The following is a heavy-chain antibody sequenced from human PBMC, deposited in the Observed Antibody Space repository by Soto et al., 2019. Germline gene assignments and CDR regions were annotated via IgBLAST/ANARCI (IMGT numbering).Heavy chain of an antibody. D-gene: IGHD1-7*01. CDR2: IYRTGRT. CDR3: ASRDPGTSVDY. CDR1: GGSLTSNNW. V-gene: IGHV4-4*02. J-gene: IGHJ4*02. Sequence: PSETLSLTCAVSGGSLTSNNWWTWVRQPTGQGLEWIGEIYRTGRTNYNPSLKSRVTISLDKSENQFSLKVTSLTAADTAVYYCASRDPGTSVDYWGQGTLVTVSS.